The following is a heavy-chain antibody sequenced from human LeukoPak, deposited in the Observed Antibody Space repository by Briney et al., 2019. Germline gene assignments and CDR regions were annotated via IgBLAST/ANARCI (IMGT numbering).Heavy chain of an antibody. D-gene: IGHD3-10*01. V-gene: IGHV4-30-4*01. J-gene: IGHJ5*02. CDR3: ARVHGSGSFLYNWFDP. Sequence: SETLSLTCTVSGGSISSGDYYWRWIRQPPGKGLEWIGYIYYSGSTYYNPSLKSRVTISVDTSKNQFSLKLSSVTAADTAVYYCARVHGSGSFLYNWFDPWGQGTLVTVSS. CDR1: GGSISSGDYY. CDR2: IYYSGST.